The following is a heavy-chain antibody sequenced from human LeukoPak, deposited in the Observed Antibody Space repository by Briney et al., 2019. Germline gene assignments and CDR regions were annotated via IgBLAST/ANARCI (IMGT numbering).Heavy chain of an antibody. V-gene: IGHV1-46*03. J-gene: IGHJ4*02. CDR3: AANPFDH. CDR1: GYTFTNYN. CDR2: IDPSSGDT. Sequence: ASVKVSCKASGYTFTNYNMHWVRQAPGQGLEWMGMIDPSSGDTMYAQKFQGRVTVTRDTSTSTVYMDLSSLTSEDTGVYFCAANPFDHWGQGTLVTVSS.